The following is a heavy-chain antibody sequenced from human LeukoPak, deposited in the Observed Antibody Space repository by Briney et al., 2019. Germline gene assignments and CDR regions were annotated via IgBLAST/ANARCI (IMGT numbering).Heavy chain of an antibody. D-gene: IGHD2-2*01. CDR1: GYTFTGYY. Sequence: ASVKVSCKASGYTFTGYYMHWVRQAPGQGLEWMGWINPNSGGTNYAQKFQGRVTMTRDTSISTAYMELSRLRSDDTAVYYCAYQPYYYYSMDVWGQGTTVTVSS. CDR2: INPNSGGT. V-gene: IGHV1-2*02. CDR3: AYQPYYYYSMDV. J-gene: IGHJ6*02.